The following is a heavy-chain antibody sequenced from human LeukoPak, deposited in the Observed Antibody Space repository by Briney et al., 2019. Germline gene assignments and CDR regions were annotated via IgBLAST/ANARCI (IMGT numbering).Heavy chain of an antibody. CDR2: IYSGGST. V-gene: IGHV3-53*01. Sequence: PGGSLRLSCAASGFTVSSNYMSWVRQAPGKGLEWVSVIYSGGSTYYADSVKGRFTISRDNSKNTLYLQMNSLRAEDTAVYYCANPTVTTSGTDYWGQGTLVTVSS. CDR3: ANPTVTTSGTDY. J-gene: IGHJ4*02. D-gene: IGHD4-17*01. CDR1: GFTVSSNY.